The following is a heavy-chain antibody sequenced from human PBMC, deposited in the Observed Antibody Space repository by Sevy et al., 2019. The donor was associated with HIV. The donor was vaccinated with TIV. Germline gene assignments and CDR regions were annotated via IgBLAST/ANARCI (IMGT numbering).Heavy chain of an antibody. CDR2: INHSGGT. J-gene: IGHJ6*02. CDR3: ARCPVGYYGSGSYPPTYYYYGMDV. V-gene: IGHV4-34*01. Sequence: SETLSLTCAVYGGSFSGYYWSWIRQPPGKGLEWIGEINHSGGTNYNPSLKSRVTISVDTSKNQFSLKLSSVTAADTAVYYCARCPVGYYGSGSYPPTYYYYGMDVWGQGTTVTVSS. CDR1: GGSFSGYY. D-gene: IGHD3-10*01.